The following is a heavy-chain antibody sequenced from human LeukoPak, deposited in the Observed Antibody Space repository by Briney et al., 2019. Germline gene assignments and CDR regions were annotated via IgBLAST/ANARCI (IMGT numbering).Heavy chain of an antibody. Sequence: PGGSLRLSCAASGFTFTNNAMSWVRQVPGKGLEWVPTISNTGSDTYYADSVKGRFTISRDNSENTLYLQMNNLRAEDTAIHYCAKVPYSDYGSGRPPFMDVWGQGTTVAASS. D-gene: IGHD3-10*01. V-gene: IGHV3-23*01. CDR2: ISNTGSDT. J-gene: IGHJ6*02. CDR1: GFTFTNNA. CDR3: AKVPYSDYGSGRPPFMDV.